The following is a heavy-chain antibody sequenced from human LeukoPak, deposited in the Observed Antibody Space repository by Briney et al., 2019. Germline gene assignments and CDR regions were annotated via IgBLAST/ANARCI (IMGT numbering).Heavy chain of an antibody. Sequence: GASVKVSCKASGYTFTSYGISWVRQAPGQGLEWMGWISAYNGNTNYAQKLQGRVTMTTDTSTSTAYMELRSLRSDDTAVYYCARVRDCSSTSCYVGTDYWGQGTLVTVSS. CDR2: ISAYNGNT. CDR3: ARVRDCSSTSCYVGTDY. D-gene: IGHD2-2*01. CDR1: GYTFTSYG. J-gene: IGHJ4*02. V-gene: IGHV1-18*01.